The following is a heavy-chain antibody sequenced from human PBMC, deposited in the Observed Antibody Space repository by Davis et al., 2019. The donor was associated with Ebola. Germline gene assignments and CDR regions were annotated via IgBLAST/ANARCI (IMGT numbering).Heavy chain of an antibody. D-gene: IGHD3-10*01. CDR1: GVMFSRYW. CDR2: IKEDGSAT. V-gene: IGHV3-7*01. Sequence: GESLKISCAASGVMFSRYWMSWVRQAPGKGLEWVANIKEDGSATNYVDSVKGRFTISRDNAKKSLYLQLNSLRAEDTAVYYCAHFGVTQNAYDIWGQGTMVTVSS. CDR3: AHFGVTQNAYDI. J-gene: IGHJ3*02.